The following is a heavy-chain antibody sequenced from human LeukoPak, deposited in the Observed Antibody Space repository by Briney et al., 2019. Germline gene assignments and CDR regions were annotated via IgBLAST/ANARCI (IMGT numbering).Heavy chain of an antibody. V-gene: IGHV3-48*01. J-gene: IGHJ6*04. CDR3: ARDNGDVVAPLLDV. Sequence: PGGSLRLSCAASEFTFSGYSMNWVRQAPGKGLEWVSYISRSSSPIYYADSVKGRFTISRDNAKNSLYLQMNSLRAEDTARYYCARDNGDVVAPLLDVWGKGTTVTISS. CDR1: EFTFSGYS. D-gene: IGHD2-21*01. CDR2: ISRSSSPI.